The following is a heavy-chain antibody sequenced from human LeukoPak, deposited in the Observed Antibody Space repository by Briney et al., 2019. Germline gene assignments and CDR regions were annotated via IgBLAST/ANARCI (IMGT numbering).Heavy chain of an antibody. J-gene: IGHJ4*02. CDR2: ITGSDDTT. CDR3: AKGPRVNSGYHPDY. V-gene: IGHV3-23*01. CDR1: GVTFSSVA. Sequence: GGSLRLSCAASGVTFSSVAMTWVRQAPGKGLEWVSTITGSDDTTYYADSVKGRFTISRDYSKNTLYLQMNSLRVEDTAIYYCAKGPRVNSGYHPDYWGQGSLVTVSS. D-gene: IGHD5-18*01.